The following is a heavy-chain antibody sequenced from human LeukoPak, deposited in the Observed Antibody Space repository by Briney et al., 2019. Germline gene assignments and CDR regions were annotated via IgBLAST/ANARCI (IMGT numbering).Heavy chain of an antibody. CDR3: ARGRSWGESGFDY. J-gene: IGHJ4*02. D-gene: IGHD6-13*01. CDR2: TYYRSKWYN. V-gene: IGHV6-1*01. Sequence: SQTLSLTCALSVDTVSNNSAAWNWIRQSPSRGLEWLGRTYYRSKWYNDYAVSVTSRITISPDTSKNQFSLQLKSVTPDDTAVYYCARGRSWGESGFDYWGQGTLVTVSS. CDR1: VDTVSNNSAA.